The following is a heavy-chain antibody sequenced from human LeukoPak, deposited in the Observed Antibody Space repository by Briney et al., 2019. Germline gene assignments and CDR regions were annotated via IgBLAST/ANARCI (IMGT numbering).Heavy chain of an antibody. V-gene: IGHV4-34*01. CDR1: GGSFSGYY. D-gene: IGHD6-6*01. CDR3: ASFYSNSINKTNWFDP. Sequence: PSETLSLTCAVYGGSFSGYYWSWIRQPPGKGLEWMGEINHSGSTNYNPSLKSRVTISVDTSENQFSLKLSSVTAADTAVYYCASFYSNSINKTNWFDPWGQGTLVTVSS. J-gene: IGHJ5*02. CDR2: INHSGST.